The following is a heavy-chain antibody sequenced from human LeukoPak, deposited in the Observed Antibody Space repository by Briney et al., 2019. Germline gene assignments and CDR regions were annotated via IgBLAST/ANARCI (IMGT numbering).Heavy chain of an antibody. D-gene: IGHD1-7*01. J-gene: IGHJ4*02. CDR3: AREANWNYGY. Sequence: SETLSLTCAVYGGSFSGYYWSWIRQPPGKGLEWIGSIHHSGSTFYNPSLKSRVTISEDTSKNQFSLKLNSVTAADTAAYYCAREANWNYGYWGQGTLVTVSS. CDR2: IHHSGST. V-gene: IGHV4-34*01. CDR1: GGSFSGYY.